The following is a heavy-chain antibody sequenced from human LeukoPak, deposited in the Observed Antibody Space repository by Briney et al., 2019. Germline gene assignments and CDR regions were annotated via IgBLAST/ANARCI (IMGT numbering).Heavy chain of an antibody. CDR2: SRSKAYGGTT. CDR3: TSGYSSGWGFPGDFDI. D-gene: IGHD6-19*01. CDR1: GFTFSDYA. V-gene: IGHV3-49*04. Sequence: GGSLRLSCTASGFTFSDYAMSWVRQAPGKGLEWVGFSRSKAYGGTTEYAASVKGRFTISRDEYKSIDYLQMNSLKTEDKAVYYCTSGYSSGWGFPGDFDIWGQGTMVTVSS. J-gene: IGHJ3*02.